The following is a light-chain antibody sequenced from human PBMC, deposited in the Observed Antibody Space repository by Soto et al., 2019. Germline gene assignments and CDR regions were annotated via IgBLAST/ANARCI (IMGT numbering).Light chain of an antibody. CDR3: AAWDDSLNSPRML. Sequence: QSVLTQPPSVSATPGQRVTISCSGTYSNIGSNTVAWYQRLPGTAPKLLIYSNNERPSEGPDRFSGSKSGSSASLAISGRQSEDEADYYCAAWDDSLNSPRMLFGGGTKLTVL. J-gene: IGLJ2*01. V-gene: IGLV1-44*01. CDR1: YSNIGSNT. CDR2: SNN.